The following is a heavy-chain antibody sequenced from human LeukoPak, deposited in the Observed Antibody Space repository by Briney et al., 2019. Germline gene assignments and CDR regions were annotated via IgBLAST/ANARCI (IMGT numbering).Heavy chain of an antibody. CDR1: GYSISSGYY. CDR2: IYHSGST. CDR3: ARGYYDSSGYFHDAFDI. J-gene: IGHJ3*02. V-gene: IGHV4-38-2*02. D-gene: IGHD3-22*01. Sequence: SETLSLTCTVSGYSISSGYYWGWIRQPPGKGLEWIGSIYHSGSTYYNPSLKSRVTISVDTSKNQFSLKLSSVTAADTAVYYCARGYYDSSGYFHDAFDIWGQGTMVTVSS.